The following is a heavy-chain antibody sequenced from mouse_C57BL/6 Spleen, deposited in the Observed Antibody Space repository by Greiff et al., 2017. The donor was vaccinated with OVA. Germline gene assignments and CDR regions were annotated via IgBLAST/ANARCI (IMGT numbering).Heavy chain of an antibody. D-gene: IGHD1-1*01. V-gene: IGHV5-17*01. CDR2: ISSGSSTN. J-gene: IGHJ2*01. CDR1: GFTFSDYG. Sequence: EVQVVESGGGLVKPGGSLKLSCAASGFTFSDYGMHWVRQAPEKGLEWVAYISSGSSTNYYADTVKGRFPISRDNAKNTLFLQMNRLRSEDTAMYYCARKDDGSSYVEFYFDYWGQGTTLTVSS. CDR3: ARKDDGSSYVEFYFDY.